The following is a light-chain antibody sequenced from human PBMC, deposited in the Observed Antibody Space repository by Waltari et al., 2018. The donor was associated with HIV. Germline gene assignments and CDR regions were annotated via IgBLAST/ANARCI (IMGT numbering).Light chain of an antibody. CDR1: QSVSSN. Sequence: EIVMTQSPDTLSVSPGERATLSCRASQSVSSNLAWYQQKPGQAPGLLMYGASTRATGIPARFSGSGSGTEFTLTISGLQSEDFAVYYCQQYSNWLTYTFGQGTKLEIK. CDR3: QQYSNWLTYT. V-gene: IGKV3-15*01. J-gene: IGKJ2*01. CDR2: GAS.